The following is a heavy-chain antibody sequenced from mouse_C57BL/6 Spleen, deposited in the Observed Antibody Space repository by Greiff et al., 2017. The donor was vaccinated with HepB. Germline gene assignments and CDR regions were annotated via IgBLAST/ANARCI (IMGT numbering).Heavy chain of an antibody. Sequence: DVKVEESGGGLVQPGGSMKLSCAASGFTFSDAWMDWVRQSPEKGLEWVAEIRNKANNHATYYAESVKGRFTISRDDSKSSVYLQMNSLRAEDTGIYYCTSYGGYYPAWFAYWGQGTLVTVSA. CDR1: GFTFSDAW. CDR3: TSYGGYYPAWFAY. D-gene: IGHD2-3*01. V-gene: IGHV6-6*01. J-gene: IGHJ3*01. CDR2: IRNKANNHAT.